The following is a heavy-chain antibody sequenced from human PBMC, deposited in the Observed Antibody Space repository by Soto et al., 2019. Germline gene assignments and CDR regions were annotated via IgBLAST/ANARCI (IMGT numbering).Heavy chain of an antibody. CDR1: VGSIISYY. CDR2: IYYSGST. CDR3: ARDRLVDSDY. D-gene: IGHD2-8*02. J-gene: IGHJ4*02. V-gene: IGHV4-59*01. Sequence: TSETLSLTCTVSVGSIISYYWSWIRQPPGKGLEWIGYIYYSGSTNYNPSLKSRVTISVDTSKNQFSLKLSSVTAADTAVYYCARDRLVDSDYWGQGTPVTVSS.